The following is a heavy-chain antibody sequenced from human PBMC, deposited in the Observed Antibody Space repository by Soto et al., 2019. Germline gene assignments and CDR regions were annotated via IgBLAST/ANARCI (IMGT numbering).Heavy chain of an antibody. V-gene: IGHV4-59*01. J-gene: IGHJ6*02. Sequence: SETLSLTCTVSGGSISSYYWSWIRQPPGKGLEWIGYIYYSGSTNYNPSLKSRVTISVDTSKNQFSLKLSSVTAADTAVYYCARSSSFYYYYYGMDVWGQGTTVTVSS. CDR3: ARSSSFYYYYYGMDV. D-gene: IGHD6-13*01. CDR2: IYYSGST. CDR1: GGSISSYY.